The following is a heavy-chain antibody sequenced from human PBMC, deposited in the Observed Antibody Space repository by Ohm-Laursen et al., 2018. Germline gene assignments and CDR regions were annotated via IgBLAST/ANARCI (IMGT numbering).Heavy chain of an antibody. Sequence: SLRLSCSASGFTFSSYAMSWVRQAPGKGLEWVSAISGSGGSTYYADSVKGRFTISRDNSKNTLYLQMNSLRAEDTAVYYCARVRRSSGWLWYFDYWGQGTLVTVSS. CDR1: GFTFSSYA. V-gene: IGHV3-23*01. CDR3: ARVRRSSGWLWYFDY. J-gene: IGHJ4*02. D-gene: IGHD6-19*01. CDR2: ISGSGGST.